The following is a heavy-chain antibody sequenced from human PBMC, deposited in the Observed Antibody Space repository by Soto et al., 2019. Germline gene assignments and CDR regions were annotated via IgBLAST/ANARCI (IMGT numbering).Heavy chain of an antibody. Sequence: GGSLRLSCETSGFTFSDYYMTWIRQAPGKGLEWISYISSISSTISYADSVKGRFTISRDNAKSSLYLQMNFLRSEDTAIYYCARATYSSKPQCDSWGQGA. CDR3: ARATYSSKPQCDS. J-gene: IGHJ4*02. V-gene: IGHV3-11*01. D-gene: IGHD6-13*01. CDR1: GFTFSDYY. CDR2: ISSISSTI.